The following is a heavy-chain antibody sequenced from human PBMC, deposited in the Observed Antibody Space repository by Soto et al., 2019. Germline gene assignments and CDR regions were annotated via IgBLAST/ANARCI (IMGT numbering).Heavy chain of an antibody. CDR2: IMPIVGTP. CDR3: APGNAMDV. V-gene: IGHV1-69*01. J-gene: IGHJ6*02. D-gene: IGHD3-10*01. Sequence: QVQLVQSGAEVKKPGPSVKVSCKTSGGTFSSFAINWVRQAPGQGPQWMGGIMPIVGTPNYAQRFQGRVTIITDEVTSTAYMELTSLTVEDTAVYYCAPGNAMDVWGQGTTVTVSS. CDR1: GGTFSSFA.